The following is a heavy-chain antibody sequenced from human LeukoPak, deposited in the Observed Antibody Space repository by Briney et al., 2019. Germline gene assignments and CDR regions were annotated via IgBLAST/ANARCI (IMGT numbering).Heavy chain of an antibody. CDR1: GFTVSTNY. D-gene: IGHD6-19*01. V-gene: IGHV3-66*01. J-gene: IGHJ4*02. Sequence: PGGSLRLSCAASGFTVSTNYMSWVRQAPGKGLEWVSVIYSGDNTYYADSVKGRFTISRDISKNTLYLQMNSLRAEDTAVDYCAVVDNSGWYCHDYWGQGTLVTVSS. CDR2: IYSGDNT. CDR3: AVVDNSGWYCHDY.